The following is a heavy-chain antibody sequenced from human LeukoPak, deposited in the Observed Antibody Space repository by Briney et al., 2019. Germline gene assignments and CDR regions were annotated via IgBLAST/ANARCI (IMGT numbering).Heavy chain of an antibody. V-gene: IGHV4-39*07. CDR3: ARGGTTVTPGLLWFDP. CDR2: IHYTGST. CDR1: GDSISSSSYY. D-gene: IGHD4-17*01. J-gene: IGHJ5*02. Sequence: SETLSLTCTVSGDSISSSSYYWVWLRQPPGKGLEWIATIHYTGSTYYNPSLKSRVTISVDTSKNQFSLKLSSVTAADTAVYYCARGGTTVTPGLLWFDPWGQGTLVTVSS.